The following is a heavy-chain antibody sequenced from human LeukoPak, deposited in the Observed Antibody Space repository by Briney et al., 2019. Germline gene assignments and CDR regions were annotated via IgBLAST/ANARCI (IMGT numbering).Heavy chain of an antibody. Sequence: GGSLRLSCAASGFTFSSYGMHWVRQAPGKGLEWVALIWYDGSNKYYADSVKGRFTISRDNSRNTLYLQMNSLRAEDTAVYYCARDRSGTFDYWGQGTLVTVSS. D-gene: IGHD2-15*01. V-gene: IGHV3-33*01. CDR3: ARDRSGTFDY. J-gene: IGHJ4*02. CDR2: IWYDGSNK. CDR1: GFTFSSYG.